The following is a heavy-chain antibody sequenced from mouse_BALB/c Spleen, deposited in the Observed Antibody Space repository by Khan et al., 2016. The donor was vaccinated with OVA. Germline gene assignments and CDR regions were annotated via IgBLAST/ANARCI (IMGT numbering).Heavy chain of an antibody. CDR1: GYTFTSYW. V-gene: IGHV1S41*01. J-gene: IGHJ4*01. D-gene: IGHD1-1*01. Sequence: DLVKPRASVKLSCKASGYTFTSYWINWIKQRPGQGLEWIGRIAPGSSNTYYNDMFKDKATLTVDTSSSTAYIQLSSLSSEDSAVYFCAMENYYGRSCYAMDYWGQGTSVTVSS. CDR2: IAPGSSNT. CDR3: AMENYYGRSCYAMDY.